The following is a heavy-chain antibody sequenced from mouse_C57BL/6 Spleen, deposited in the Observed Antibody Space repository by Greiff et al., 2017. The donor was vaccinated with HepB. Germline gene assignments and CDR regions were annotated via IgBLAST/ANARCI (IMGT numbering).Heavy chain of an antibody. V-gene: IGHV1-64*01. D-gene: IGHD2-4*01. CDR1: GYTFTSYW. Sequence: VQLKQPGAELVKPGASVKLSCKASGYTFTSYWMHWVKQRPGQGLEWIGMIHPNSGSTNYNEKFKSKATLTVDKSSSTAYMQLSSLTSEDSAVYYCARTMITTRYFDVWGTGTTVTVSS. CDR3: ARTMITTRYFDV. J-gene: IGHJ1*03. CDR2: IHPNSGST.